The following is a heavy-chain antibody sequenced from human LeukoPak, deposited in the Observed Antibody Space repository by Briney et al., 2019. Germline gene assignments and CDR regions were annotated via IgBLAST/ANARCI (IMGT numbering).Heavy chain of an antibody. D-gene: IGHD3-10*01. J-gene: IGHJ4*02. CDR1: GFTFRSRA. V-gene: IGHV3-23*01. CDR2: ISAGGGGT. Sequence: GGSLRLSCAASGFTFRSRAMSWVRQAPGEGLEWVSGISAGGGGTYYADSVKGRFTISRDNSKSTLYLQMNSLRAEDTAIYYCAKDLRSGSNYGFFDYWGQGTLVTVSS. CDR3: AKDLRSGSNYGFFDY.